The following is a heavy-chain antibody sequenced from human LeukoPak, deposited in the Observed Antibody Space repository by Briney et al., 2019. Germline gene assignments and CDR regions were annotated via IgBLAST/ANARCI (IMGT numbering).Heavy chain of an antibody. J-gene: IGHJ2*01. Sequence: SETLSLTCAIYGGSFSGYYWSWIRQPPGKGLEWIGYIYYSGSTNYNPSLKSRVTISVDTSKNQFSLKLSSVTAADTAVYYCARVRGYCSGGSCWYFDLWGRGTLVTVSS. CDR1: GGSFSGYY. CDR2: IYYSGST. D-gene: IGHD2-15*01. V-gene: IGHV4-59*01. CDR3: ARVRGYCSGGSCWYFDL.